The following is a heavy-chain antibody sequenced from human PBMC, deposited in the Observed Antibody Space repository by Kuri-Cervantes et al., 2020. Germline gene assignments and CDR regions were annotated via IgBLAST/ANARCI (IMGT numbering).Heavy chain of an antibody. J-gene: IGHJ1*01. D-gene: IGHD6-19*01. V-gene: IGHV3-9*01. CDR1: GFTFDDYA. CDR2: ILWNSDSK. Sequence: SCAASGFTFDDYAMHWVRQATGKGLEWVTGILWNSDSKGYAESVKGRFTISRDNAKNSLYLQMNSLRAEDTAVYYCAKLGIEGIAVAGKVLSVKYFQHWGQGTLVTVSS. CDR3: AKLGIEGIAVAGKVLSVKYFQH.